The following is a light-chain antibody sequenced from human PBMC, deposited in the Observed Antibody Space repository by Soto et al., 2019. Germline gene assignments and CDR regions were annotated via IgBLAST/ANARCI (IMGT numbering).Light chain of an antibody. Sequence: EIVLTQSPGTLSLSPGERATLSCRASQSVWSSYLAWYQQKPGQAPRLLIYGASSRATGIPGRFSGSGSGTDFTLTISRLEPEDSAVYYCQQYGSSPLTFGGGTKVEIK. CDR1: QSVWSSY. V-gene: IGKV3-20*01. J-gene: IGKJ4*01. CDR3: QQYGSSPLT. CDR2: GAS.